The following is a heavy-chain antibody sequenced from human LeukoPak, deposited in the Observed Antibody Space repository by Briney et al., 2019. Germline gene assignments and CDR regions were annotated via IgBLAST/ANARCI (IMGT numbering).Heavy chain of an antibody. Sequence: GGSLRLSCAASGFTFSSYGMHSVRQAPGKGLEWVAFIRYDGSNKYYADSVKGRFTISRDNSKNTLYLQMNSLRAEDTAVYYCARDIAPAGLFFDYWGQGTLVTVSS. CDR1: GFTFSSYG. D-gene: IGHD6-13*01. CDR3: ARDIAPAGLFFDY. J-gene: IGHJ4*02. V-gene: IGHV3-30*02. CDR2: IRYDGSNK.